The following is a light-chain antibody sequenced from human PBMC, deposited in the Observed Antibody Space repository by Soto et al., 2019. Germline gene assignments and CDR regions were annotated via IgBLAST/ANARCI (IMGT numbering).Light chain of an antibody. CDR1: QSVLYSPNNNNY. V-gene: IGKV4-1*01. CDR2: WAS. CDR3: QQYYTTLPT. J-gene: IGKJ1*01. Sequence: DIVMTQSPDSLAVSLGERATINCKSSQSVLYSPNNNNYLAWFQQKPGQPPKLLIYWASTRESGVPDRFSGGGSGKDFTLTISSLQAEDVAVYYCQQYYTTLPTFGQGTRVEVK.